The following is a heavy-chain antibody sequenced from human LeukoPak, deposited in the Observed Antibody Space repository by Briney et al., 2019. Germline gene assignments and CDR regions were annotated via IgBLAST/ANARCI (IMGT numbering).Heavy chain of an antibody. CDR3: AKGGDNGYSGYDLVY. D-gene: IGHD5-12*01. V-gene: IGHV3-30*18. CDR1: GFTFSSYG. J-gene: IGHJ4*02. Sequence: GGSLRLSCAASGFTFSSYGMHWVRQAPGKGLEGVAVISDDGSNQYYADSVKGRFTISRDNSMDTLYLQMNSLRAEDTAVYYCAKGGDNGYSGYDLVYWGQGTLVTVSS. CDR2: ISDDGSNQ.